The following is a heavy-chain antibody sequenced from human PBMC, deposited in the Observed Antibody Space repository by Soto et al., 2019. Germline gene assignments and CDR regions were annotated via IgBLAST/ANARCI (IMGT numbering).Heavy chain of an antibody. CDR2: IYYSGST. CDR3: AGLRVWGVISGFDY. D-gene: IGHD3-10*01. CDR1: GGSITSSNYY. J-gene: IGHJ4*02. V-gene: IGHV4-39*02. Sequence: QLQLQESGPGLVKPSETLSLTCTVSGGSITSSNYYWGWIRQPPGKGLEWIGSIYYSGSTYNNPSPNSRAPLSLATSKHHCSMRLSSVTAADTAVYYCAGLRVWGVISGFDYWGQGPLVTVSS.